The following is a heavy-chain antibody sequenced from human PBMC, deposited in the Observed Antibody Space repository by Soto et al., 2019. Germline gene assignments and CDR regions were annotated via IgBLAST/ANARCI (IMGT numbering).Heavy chain of an antibody. CDR1: GGSISRYY. Sequence: SETLSLTCTVSGGSISRYYWSWIRQPPGKGLEWIGYMYNTGSTVYNPSFKSRVNISVDTSKNQFSLKLNSVTAADTSVYYCARDLWGGAFDFWGQGTLVTVSS. CDR2: MYNTGST. V-gene: IGHV4-59*01. D-gene: IGHD3-10*01. CDR3: ARDLWGGAFDF. J-gene: IGHJ3*01.